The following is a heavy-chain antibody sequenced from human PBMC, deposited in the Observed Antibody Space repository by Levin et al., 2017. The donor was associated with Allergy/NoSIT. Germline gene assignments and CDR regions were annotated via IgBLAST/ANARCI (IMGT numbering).Heavy chain of an antibody. CDR3: ARAAHKVDTASHYYYGMDV. CDR1: GFTFSSYW. Sequence: GESLKISCAASGFTFSSYWMSWVRQAPGKGLEWVANIKQDGSEKYYVDSVKGRFTISRDNAKNSLYLQMNSLRAEDTAVYYCARAAHKVDTASHYYYGMDVWGQGTTVTVSS. CDR2: IKQDGSEK. J-gene: IGHJ6*02. D-gene: IGHD5-18*01. V-gene: IGHV3-7*01.